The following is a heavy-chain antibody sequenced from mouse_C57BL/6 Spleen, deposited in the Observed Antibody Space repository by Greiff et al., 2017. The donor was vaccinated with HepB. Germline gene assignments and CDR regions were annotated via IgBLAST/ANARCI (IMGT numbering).Heavy chain of an antibody. CDR3: ARRGDGNYDYFDY. CDR2: IYPGDGDT. V-gene: IGHV1-80*01. Sequence: QVQLKQSGAELVKPGASVKISCKASGYAFSSYWMNWVKQRPGKGLEWIGQIYPGDGDTNYNGKFKGKATLTADKSSSTAYMQLSSLTSEDSAVYFCARRGDGNYDYFDYWGQGTTLTVSS. D-gene: IGHD2-1*01. CDR1: GYAFSSYW. J-gene: IGHJ2*01.